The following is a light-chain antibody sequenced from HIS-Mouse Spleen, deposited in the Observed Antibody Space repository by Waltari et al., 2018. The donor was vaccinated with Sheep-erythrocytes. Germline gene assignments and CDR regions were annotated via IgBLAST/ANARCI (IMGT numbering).Light chain of an antibody. CDR3: YSTDSSGNHYV. V-gene: IGLV3-10*01. Sequence: SYELTQPPSVSVSPGQTPRITCPGDALPKKYAYWYQQKSGQAPVLVIYEDSKRPSGIPERFSGSSSGTMATLTISGAQVEDEADYYCYSTDSSGNHYVFGTGTKVTVL. J-gene: IGLJ1*01. CDR1: ALPKKY. CDR2: EDS.